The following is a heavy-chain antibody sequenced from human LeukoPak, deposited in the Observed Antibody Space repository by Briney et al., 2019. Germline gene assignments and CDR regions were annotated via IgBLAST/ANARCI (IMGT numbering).Heavy chain of an antibody. D-gene: IGHD3-10*01. J-gene: IGHJ4*02. Sequence: GWSLRLSCAASVFTFSDYYMSWIRQAPGKGLEWVSYISISGSTIYYADSVKGRFTISRDNAKNSLYLQMNSLRAEDTAVYYCVAMVRGWLDYWGQGSLVTVYS. CDR2: ISISGSTI. CDR1: VFTFSDYY. V-gene: IGHV3-11*04. CDR3: VAMVRGWLDY.